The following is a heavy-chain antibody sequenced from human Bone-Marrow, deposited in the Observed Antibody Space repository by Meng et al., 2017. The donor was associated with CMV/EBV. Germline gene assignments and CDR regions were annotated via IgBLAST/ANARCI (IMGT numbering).Heavy chain of an antibody. CDR1: GFTFSSYA. V-gene: IGHV3-23*01. CDR3: AKDTIPLGAVAATLGY. D-gene: IGHD6-19*01. Sequence: GGSLRLSCGASGFTFSSYAMTWVRQAPGKGLEWVSTISASGASAYYADSVRGRFTISRDNSKNTLHLQINGLRAEDTALYYCAKDTIPLGAVAATLGYWGQGTLVTVSS. J-gene: IGHJ4*02. CDR2: ISASGASA.